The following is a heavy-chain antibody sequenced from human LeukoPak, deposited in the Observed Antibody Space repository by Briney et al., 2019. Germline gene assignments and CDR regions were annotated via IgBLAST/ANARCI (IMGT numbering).Heavy chain of an antibody. CDR2: IIPIFGTA. J-gene: IGHJ4*02. CDR3: ARDRDGLKYFDY. Sequence: SVKVSCKASGGTFSSYAISWVRQAPGQGLEWMGGIIPIFGTANYAQKFQGRVTITADESTSTAYMELSSLRSEDTAVYYCARDRDGLKYFDYWGQGTLVTVSS. D-gene: IGHD5-24*01. V-gene: IGHV1-69*13. CDR1: GGTFSSYA.